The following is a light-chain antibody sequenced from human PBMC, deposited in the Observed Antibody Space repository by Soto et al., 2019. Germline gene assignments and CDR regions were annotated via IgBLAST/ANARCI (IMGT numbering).Light chain of an antibody. Sequence: QSVLTQPPSASGSPGQSVTISCTGTSSDVGGGYNYVSWYQHHPGKVPKLMIYEVSKRPSGVPYRFYGSKSGNTASLTVSGLQADDEADYFCSSYAGNNNLIFGGGTKVTVL. CDR2: EVS. V-gene: IGLV2-8*01. CDR3: SSYAGNNNLI. J-gene: IGLJ2*01. CDR1: SSDVGGGYNY.